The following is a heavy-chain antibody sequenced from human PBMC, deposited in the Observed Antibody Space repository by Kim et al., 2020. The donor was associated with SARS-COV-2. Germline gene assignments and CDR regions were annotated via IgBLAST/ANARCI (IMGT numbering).Heavy chain of an antibody. V-gene: IGHV3-33*01. CDR1: GFAFSTYG. J-gene: IGHJ6*02. Sequence: VGSLRLSCAASGFAFSTYGMHWVRQAPGKGLEWVAVIWYDGRNKYYADSVKGRFTISRDNSKNTVYLEMNSLRVEDTAVYYCARDRTGYYYGMDVWGQGTTVTVSS. CDR3: ARDRTGYYYGMDV. CDR2: IWYDGRNK.